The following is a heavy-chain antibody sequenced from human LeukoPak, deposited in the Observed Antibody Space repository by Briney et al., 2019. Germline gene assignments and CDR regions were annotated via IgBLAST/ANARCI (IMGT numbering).Heavy chain of an antibody. J-gene: IGHJ6*02. V-gene: IGHV1-46*01. CDR1: GYTFTSYY. CDR2: INPSGGST. Sequence: GASVKVSCKASGYTFTSYYMHWVRQAPGQGLEWMGIINPSGGSTSYAQKFQGRVTMTRDTSTSTVYMELSSLRSEDTAVYYCARGRAGYSGFYYYYGMDVWGQGTTVTVS. D-gene: IGHD5-12*01. CDR3: ARGRAGYSGFYYYYGMDV.